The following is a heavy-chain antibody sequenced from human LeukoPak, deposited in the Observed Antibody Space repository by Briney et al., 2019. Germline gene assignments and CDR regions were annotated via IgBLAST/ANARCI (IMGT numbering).Heavy chain of an antibody. J-gene: IGHJ1*01. CDR3: ARDVTYDPRRIQH. D-gene: IGHD2-21*02. V-gene: IGHV4-39*07. CDR1: GGSISSSSYY. CDR2: IYYSGST. Sequence: SETLSLTCTVSGGSISSSSYYWGWIRQPPGKGLEWIGSIYYSGSTYYNPSLKSRVTISVDTSKNQFSLKLSSVTAADTAVYYCARDVTYDPRRIQHWGQGTLVTVSS.